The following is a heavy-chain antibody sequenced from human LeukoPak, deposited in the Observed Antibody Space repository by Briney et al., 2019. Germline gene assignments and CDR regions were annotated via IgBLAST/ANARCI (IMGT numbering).Heavy chain of an antibody. V-gene: IGHV1-46*01. J-gene: IGHJ4*02. CDR3: ATAGNDFWSGYNPFDY. Sequence: ASVKVSFKASGYTFTSYYMHWVRQAPGQGLEWMGIINPSGGSTSYAQKFQGRVTMTEDTSTDTAYMELSSLRSEDTAVYYCATAGNDFWSGYNPFDYWGQGTLVTVSS. CDR1: GYTFTSYY. D-gene: IGHD3-3*01. CDR2: INPSGGST.